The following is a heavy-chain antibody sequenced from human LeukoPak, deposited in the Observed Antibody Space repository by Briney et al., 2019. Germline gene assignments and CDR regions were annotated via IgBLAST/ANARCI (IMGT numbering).Heavy chain of an antibody. CDR1: GYIFSSYW. Sequence: HGESLKISCKGSGYIFSSYWIAWVRQMPGKGLECMGIIYPGGSDSRYSPPFQGQVTISADKSITTAYLQWSSLKASDTAMYCCARLGYCSGTSCYGVDYWGQGTLVTVSS. V-gene: IGHV5-51*01. J-gene: IGHJ4*02. CDR3: ARLGYCSGTSCYGVDY. CDR2: IYPGGSDS. D-gene: IGHD2-2*01.